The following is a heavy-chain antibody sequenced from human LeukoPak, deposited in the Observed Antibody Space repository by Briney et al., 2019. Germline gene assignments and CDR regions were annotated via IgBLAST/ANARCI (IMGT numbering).Heavy chain of an antibody. CDR1: GYTFTGYY. J-gene: IGHJ4*02. CDR3: ARATANWGSYFDY. CDR2: INPNSGGT. D-gene: IGHD7-27*01. Sequence: ASVKVSCKASGYTFTGYYMYWVRQAPGQGLEWMGWINPNSGGTNYAQKFQGRVTMTRDMSTSTVYMELSSLRSEDTAVYYCARATANWGSYFDYWGQGTLVTVSS. V-gene: IGHV1-2*02.